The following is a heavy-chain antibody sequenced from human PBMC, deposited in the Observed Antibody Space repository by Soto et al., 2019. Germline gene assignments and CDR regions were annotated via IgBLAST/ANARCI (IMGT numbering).Heavy chain of an antibody. CDR3: ARAIAARPPYYYYGMDV. V-gene: IGHV3-33*01. J-gene: IGHJ6*02. CDR2: IWYDGSNK. Sequence: GGSLRLSCAASGFTFSSYGMHWVRQAPGKGLEWVAVIWYDGSNKYYADSVKGRFTISRDNSKNTLYLQMNSLRAEDTAVYYCARAIAARPPYYYYGMDVRGQGTTVTVSS. D-gene: IGHD6-6*01. CDR1: GFTFSSYG.